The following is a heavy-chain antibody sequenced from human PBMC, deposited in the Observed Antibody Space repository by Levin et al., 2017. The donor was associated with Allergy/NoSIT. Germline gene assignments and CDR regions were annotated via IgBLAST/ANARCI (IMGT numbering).Heavy chain of an antibody. J-gene: IGHJ4*02. Sequence: GGSLRLSCAASGFTVSSNYMSWVRQAPGKGLEWVSVIYSGGSTYYADSVKGRFTISRDNSKNTLYLQMNSLRAEDTAVYYCARAPWDYDILTGWGSYFDYWGQGTLVTVSS. CDR1: GFTVSSNY. CDR2: IYSGGST. D-gene: IGHD3-9*01. V-gene: IGHV3-53*01. CDR3: ARAPWDYDILTGWGSYFDY.